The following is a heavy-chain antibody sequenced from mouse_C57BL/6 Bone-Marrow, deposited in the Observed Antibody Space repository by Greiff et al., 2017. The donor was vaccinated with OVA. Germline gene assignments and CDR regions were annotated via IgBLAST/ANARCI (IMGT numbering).Heavy chain of an antibody. CDR3: ARWSYDYGAY. Sequence: DVHLVESGGGLVQPGGSLSLSCAASGFTFTDYYMSWVRQPPGKALEWLGFIRNKANGYTTEYSASVKGRFTISRDNSQSILYLQMNALRAEDSATYYCARWSYDYGAYWGQGTLVTVSA. D-gene: IGHD2-4*01. CDR2: IRNKANGYTT. CDR1: GFTFTDYY. V-gene: IGHV7-3*01. J-gene: IGHJ3*01.